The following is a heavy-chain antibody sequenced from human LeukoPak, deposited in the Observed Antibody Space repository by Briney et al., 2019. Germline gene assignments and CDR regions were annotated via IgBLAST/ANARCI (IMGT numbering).Heavy chain of an antibody. CDR2: ISDSGGST. Sequence: GGSLRLSCAASGLTFSSFAMSGVRQAPGEGLEWVSAISDSGGSTYYADSVKGRFTISRDNSKNTLYLQMHSLRAEDTALYYCAKGTLAVAGRYYFDHWGQGTLVTVSS. V-gene: IGHV3-23*01. CDR1: GLTFSSFA. CDR3: AKGTLAVAGRYYFDH. D-gene: IGHD6-19*01. J-gene: IGHJ4*02.